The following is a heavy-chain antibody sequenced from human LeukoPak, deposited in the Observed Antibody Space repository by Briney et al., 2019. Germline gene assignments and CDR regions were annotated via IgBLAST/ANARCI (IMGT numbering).Heavy chain of an antibody. V-gene: IGHV3-21*01. J-gene: IGHJ4*02. CDR2: ISSSSSYI. CDR1: GFTFSSYS. D-gene: IGHD6-19*01. CDR3: ARAFGSGWYYFDC. Sequence: PGGSLRLSCAASGFTFSSYSMNWVRQAPGKGLEWVSSISSSSSYIYYADSVKGRFTISRDNAKNSLYLQMNSLRAEDTAVYYCARAFGSGWYYFDCWGQGTLVTVSS.